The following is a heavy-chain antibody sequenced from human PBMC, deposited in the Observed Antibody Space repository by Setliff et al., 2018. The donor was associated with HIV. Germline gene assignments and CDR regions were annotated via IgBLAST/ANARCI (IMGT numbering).Heavy chain of an antibody. CDR3: AKHFSNYDFWSGHSSAAYFQE. J-gene: IGHJ1*01. D-gene: IGHD3-3*01. V-gene: IGHV4-39*01. CDR1: GDSISSSSYY. Sequence: SETLSLTCSVSGDSISSSSYYWGWIRQSPGKGLEWIATIHNGGRTYYNPSLDSRVSSSVDTSKNRFFSRLSSVTAADTAVYYCAKHFSNYDFWSGHSSAAYFQEWGQGTLVTVSS. CDR2: IHNGGRT.